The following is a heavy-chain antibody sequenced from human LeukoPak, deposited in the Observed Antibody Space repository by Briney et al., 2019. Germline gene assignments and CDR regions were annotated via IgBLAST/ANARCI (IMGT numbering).Heavy chain of an antibody. CDR1: RFTVSDAW. V-gene: IGHV3-15*01. CDR3: TTLRSTATGY. Sequence: GGSLRLSCAASRFTVSDAWMSWVRQAPGKGLEWVGHIKSKADGGTTDYAAPVKGRFTISRDDSKNTLYLQMNSLKIEDTAVYYCTTLRSTATGYWGQGTLVTVSS. D-gene: IGHD2-2*01. J-gene: IGHJ4*02. CDR2: IKSKADGGTT.